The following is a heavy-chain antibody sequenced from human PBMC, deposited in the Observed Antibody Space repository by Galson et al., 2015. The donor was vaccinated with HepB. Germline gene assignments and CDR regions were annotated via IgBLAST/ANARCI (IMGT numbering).Heavy chain of an antibody. D-gene: IGHD3-10*01. V-gene: IGHV1-18*01. CDR1: GYTFTSYG. CDR3: ARVRDYYGSGSYYNVRPLWYLDY. J-gene: IGHJ4*02. CDR2: ISAYNGNT. Sequence: SVKVSCKASGYTFTSYGISWVRQAPGQGLEWMGWISAYNGNTNYAQKLQGRVTMTTDTSTSTAYMELRSLRSDDTAVYYCARVRDYYGSGSYYNVRPLWYLDYWGQGTLVTVSS.